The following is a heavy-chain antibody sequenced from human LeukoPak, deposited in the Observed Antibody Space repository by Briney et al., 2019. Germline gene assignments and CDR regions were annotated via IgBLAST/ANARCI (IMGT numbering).Heavy chain of an antibody. V-gene: IGHV4-39*05. CDR3: ATWRAAKTGFDY. D-gene: IGHD1-1*01. CDR1: GGSISNNNYY. Sequence: QMQESGPGLGKPSRTPSLTCTVSGGSISNNNYYWAWIRQPPRKGLGWIGSIYYSGSPYYNPSLKSRVTISVDTSKNQFSLRLSSVTAADTAVYYCATWRAAKTGFDYWGQGTLVTVSS. CDR2: IYYSGSP. J-gene: IGHJ4*02.